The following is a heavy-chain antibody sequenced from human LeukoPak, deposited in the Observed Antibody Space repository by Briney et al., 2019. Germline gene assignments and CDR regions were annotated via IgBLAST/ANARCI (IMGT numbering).Heavy chain of an antibody. CDR3: ARDGDSPMVDFDY. V-gene: IGHV1-8*01. Sequence: ASVKVSCKASGYTFTSYDINWVRQATGQGLEWMGWMNPNSGNTGYAQKFQGRVTMTRNTSISTAYMELSRLTSDDTAIYYCARDGDSPMVDFDYWGQGTLVTVSS. J-gene: IGHJ4*02. D-gene: IGHD5-18*01. CDR1: GYTFTSYD. CDR2: MNPNSGNT.